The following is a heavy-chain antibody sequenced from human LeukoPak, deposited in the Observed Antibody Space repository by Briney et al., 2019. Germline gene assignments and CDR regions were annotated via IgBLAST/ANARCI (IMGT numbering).Heavy chain of an antibody. V-gene: IGHV1-2*02. CDR1: GYTFTGYY. CDR2: INPNSGGT. Sequence: ASVKVSCKASGYTFTGYYMHWVRQAPGQGLEWMGWINPNSGGTNYAQKFQGRVTMTRDTSISTAYMELSRLRSDDTAVYYCARGIYEKWLLRRPNQEPGSDYWGQGTLVTVSS. CDR3: ARGIYEKWLLRRPNQEPGSDY. D-gene: IGHD3-22*01. J-gene: IGHJ4*02.